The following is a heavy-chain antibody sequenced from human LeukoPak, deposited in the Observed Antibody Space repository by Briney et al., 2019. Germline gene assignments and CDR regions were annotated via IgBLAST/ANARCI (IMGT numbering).Heavy chain of an antibody. CDR2: ISYDATYE. Sequence: GGSLRLSCAASGFAFSSYGMSWVRQAPGKGLEWVAVISYDATYEYYTDSVKGRFTISRDNSNNTLYLQMNSLRAEDTAVYYCAKDQDVAAAGTWGSIDYWGQGTLVTVSS. J-gene: IGHJ4*02. V-gene: IGHV3-30*18. CDR1: GFAFSSYG. CDR3: AKDQDVAAAGTWGSIDY. D-gene: IGHD6-13*01.